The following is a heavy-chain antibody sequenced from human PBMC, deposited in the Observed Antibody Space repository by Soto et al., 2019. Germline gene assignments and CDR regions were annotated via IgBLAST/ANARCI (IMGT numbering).Heavy chain of an antibody. V-gene: IGHV4-38-2*02. CDR2: IYHSGST. CDR1: GYSISSGYY. Sequence: SETLSLTCAVSGYSISSGYYWGWIRQPPGKGLEWIGSIYHSGSTYYNPSLKSRVTISVDTSKNQFSLKLSSVTAADTAVYYCARDLVIAVASGLDPWGQGTLGTVSS. CDR3: ARDLVIAVASGLDP. J-gene: IGHJ5*02. D-gene: IGHD6-19*01.